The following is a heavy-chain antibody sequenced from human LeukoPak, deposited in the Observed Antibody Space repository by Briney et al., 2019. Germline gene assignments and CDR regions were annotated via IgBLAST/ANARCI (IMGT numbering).Heavy chain of an antibody. CDR3: AREGDSSRRIGDY. Sequence: GGSLRLSCAASGFTVSSNYMSWVRQAPGKGLEWVSVIYSGGSTYYADSVKGRFTISRDNSKNTLYLQMNSLRAEDTAVYYCAREGDSSRRIGDYWGQGTLVTVSS. J-gene: IGHJ4*02. D-gene: IGHD6-13*01. V-gene: IGHV3-66*01. CDR1: GFTVSSNY. CDR2: IYSGGST.